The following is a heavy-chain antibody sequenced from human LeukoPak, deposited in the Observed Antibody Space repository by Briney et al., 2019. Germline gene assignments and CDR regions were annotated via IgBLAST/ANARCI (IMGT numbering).Heavy chain of an antibody. V-gene: IGHV1-2*02. CDR1: GYTFTGYY. Sequence: SVKVSFKTSGYTFTGYYMHWVRQAPGQGLEWMGWINPNTGGTNYAQKFQGRVTMTSDTSISTAYMELSSLRSDDTAVYYCARAPMIVVVFPPRLDYWGQGALVTVSS. CDR2: INPNTGGT. J-gene: IGHJ4*02. D-gene: IGHD3-22*01. CDR3: ARAPMIVVVFPPRLDY.